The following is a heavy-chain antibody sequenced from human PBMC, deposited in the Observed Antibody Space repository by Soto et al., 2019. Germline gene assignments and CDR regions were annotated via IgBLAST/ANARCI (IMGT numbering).Heavy chain of an antibody. CDR1: GFSLSTSGVG. CDR3: AHDTSGWRWLPDV. D-gene: IGHD2-21*01. J-gene: IGHJ6*02. V-gene: IGHV2-5*01. CDR2: IYWNDDK. Sequence: ESGPTLVNPTQTLTLTCTFSGFSLSTSGVGVGWIRQPPGKAPEWLGIIYWNDDKRYSPSLKTRVTITKDTSRNQVVLIMTSVEADDTAPYYCAHDTSGWRWLPDVWGQGTTVTVSS.